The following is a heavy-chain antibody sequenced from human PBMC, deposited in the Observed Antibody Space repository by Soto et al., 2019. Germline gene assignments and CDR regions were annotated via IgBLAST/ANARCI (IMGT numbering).Heavy chain of an antibody. CDR3: ARVSAELGYCSGGSCLPYYYGMDV. V-gene: IGHV1-18*01. Sequence: ASVKVSCKATGYTFTSFGISWVRQAPGQGLEWMGWISAYNGNTNYAQKLQGRVTMTTDTSTSTAYMELRSLTSDDTAVYYCARVSAELGYCSGGSCLPYYYGMDVWGQGTTVTVSS. CDR1: GYTFTSFG. J-gene: IGHJ6*02. CDR2: ISAYNGNT. D-gene: IGHD2-15*01.